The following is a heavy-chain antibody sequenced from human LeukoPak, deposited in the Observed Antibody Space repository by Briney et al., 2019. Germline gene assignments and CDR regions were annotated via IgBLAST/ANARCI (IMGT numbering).Heavy chain of an antibody. CDR3: ATEKGRGVISPYFDY. CDR2: IYTDGSE. J-gene: IGHJ4*02. CDR1: GITVSGNY. D-gene: IGHD3-10*01. V-gene: IGHV3-66*01. Sequence: PGGSLRLSCAASGITVSGNYMSWVRQAPGKGLEWVSVIYTDGSEYDTDSAKGRFTISRDTFKNTVYLQMNSLTAEDTAVYYCATEKGRGVISPYFDYWGQGTLVTVSS.